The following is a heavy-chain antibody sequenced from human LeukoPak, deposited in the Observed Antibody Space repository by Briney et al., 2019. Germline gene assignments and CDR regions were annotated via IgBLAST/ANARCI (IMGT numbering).Heavy chain of an antibody. CDR3: VREGGRRLDP. CDR2: TYYTSKWYN. CDR1: GESVSTNVAA. Sequence: SQTLSLTCAISGESVSTNVAAWNWIRRSPSRGLEWLGRTYYTSKWYNDYVVSLKSRISINPDTAKNQISLQLKSVTPEDTAVYYCVREGGRRLDPWGQGTLVTVSS. V-gene: IGHV6-1*01. J-gene: IGHJ5*02.